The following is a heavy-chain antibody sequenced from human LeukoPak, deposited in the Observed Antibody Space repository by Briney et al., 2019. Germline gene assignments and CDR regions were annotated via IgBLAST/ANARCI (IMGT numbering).Heavy chain of an antibody. D-gene: IGHD3-22*01. CDR1: GGSISSYY. CDR2: IYYSGST. V-gene: IGHV4-59*01. J-gene: IGHJ5*02. Sequence: SETLSLTCNVAGGSISSYYWSWIRQPPGKGLEWIGYIYYSGSTNYNPSLKSRVTMSVYTSKNQFSLKLSSVTAADTAVYYCARDQNGSSGYLPGTLGNWFDPWGQGTLVTVSS. CDR3: ARDQNGSSGYLPGTLGNWFDP.